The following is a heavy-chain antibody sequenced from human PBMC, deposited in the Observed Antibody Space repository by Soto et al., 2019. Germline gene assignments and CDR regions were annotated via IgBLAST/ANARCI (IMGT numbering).Heavy chain of an antibody. CDR3: AIDRGAGIVLKVYALFDY. Sequence: EVQLVESGGGLVQPGRSLRLSCAASGFTLDDYAKHWVRQAPGKGLEWVSGISWNSGSIGYADSVKGRFTISRDNAKNSLYLQMNSLRAEDTALYYCAIDRGAGIVLKVYALFDYWGQGTLVTVSS. CDR2: ISWNSGSI. CDR1: GFTLDDYA. D-gene: IGHD2-8*01. V-gene: IGHV3-9*01. J-gene: IGHJ4*02.